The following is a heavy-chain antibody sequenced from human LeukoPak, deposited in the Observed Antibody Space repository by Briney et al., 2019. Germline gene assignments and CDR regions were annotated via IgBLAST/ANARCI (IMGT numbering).Heavy chain of an antibody. D-gene: IGHD6-13*01. Sequence: ASVKVSCKASGYTFTSHGISWVRQAPGQGLEWMGWINPNSGGTNYAQKFQGRVTMTRDTSISTAYMELSRLRSDDTAVYYCARFLAAAMDVWGKGTTATVSS. V-gene: IGHV1-2*02. J-gene: IGHJ6*03. CDR1: GYTFTSHG. CDR3: ARFLAAAMDV. CDR2: INPNSGGT.